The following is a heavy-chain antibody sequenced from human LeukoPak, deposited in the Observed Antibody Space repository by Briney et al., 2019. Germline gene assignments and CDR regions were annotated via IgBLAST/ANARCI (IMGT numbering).Heavy chain of an antibody. CDR1: GFTFSSYG. CDR3: AKDGDSYYFDY. J-gene: IGHJ4*02. D-gene: IGHD7-27*01. Sequence: GRSLRLSCAASGFTFSSYGMHWVRQAPGKGLEWVAVISYDGSNKYYADSVKGRFTISRDNSKNTLYLQMNSLRAEDTAVYYCAKDGDSYYFDYWGQGTPVTVSS. V-gene: IGHV3-30*18. CDR2: ISYDGSNK.